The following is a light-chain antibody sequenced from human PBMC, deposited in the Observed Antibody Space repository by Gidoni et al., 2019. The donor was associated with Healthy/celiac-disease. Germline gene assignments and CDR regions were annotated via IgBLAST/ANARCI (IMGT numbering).Light chain of an antibody. CDR1: QGISSY. CDR3: QQLNSYPLT. Sequence: DIQLTPSPSFLSASVGDRVTITCWASQGISSYLAWYQQKPGKAPKLLIYAASTLQSGVPSRFSGSGSGTEFTLTISSLQPEDFATYYCQQLNSYPLTFGGXTKVEIK. J-gene: IGKJ4*01. V-gene: IGKV1-9*01. CDR2: AAS.